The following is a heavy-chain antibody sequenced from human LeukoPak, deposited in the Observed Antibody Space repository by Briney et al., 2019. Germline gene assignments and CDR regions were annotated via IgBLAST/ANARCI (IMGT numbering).Heavy chain of an antibody. D-gene: IGHD3-16*01. V-gene: IGHV3-7*03. CDR2: IKPDGSER. J-gene: IGHJ4*02. CDR3: VSGGSFDY. Sequence: GGSLRLSCAASGITFSRFWMSWVRQAPGKGLECVANIKPDGSERYYVDSMKGRFIISRDNAKNSLYLQMNSLRVEDTAVYYCVSGGSFDYWGPGTLVTVS. CDR1: GITFSRFW.